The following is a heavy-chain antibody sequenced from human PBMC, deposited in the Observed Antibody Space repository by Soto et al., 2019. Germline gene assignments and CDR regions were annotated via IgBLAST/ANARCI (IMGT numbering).Heavy chain of an antibody. CDR1: GGTFSSYA. D-gene: IGHD3-22*01. Sequence: SVKVSCKASGGTFSSYAISWLRQAPGQGLEWMGGIIPIFGTANYAQKFQGRVTITADESTSTAYMELSSLRSEDTAVYYCARLEDSSGYYSYYFDYWGQGTLVTVSS. CDR3: ARLEDSSGYYSYYFDY. J-gene: IGHJ4*02. V-gene: IGHV1-69*13. CDR2: IIPIFGTA.